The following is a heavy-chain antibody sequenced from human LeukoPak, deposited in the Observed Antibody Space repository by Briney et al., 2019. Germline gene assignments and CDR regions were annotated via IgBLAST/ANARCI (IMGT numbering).Heavy chain of an antibody. D-gene: IGHD3-10*01. J-gene: IGHJ4*02. CDR3: ASGVRGVIVGARIDY. CDR1: GFTFSSYA. Sequence: GRSLRLSCAASGFTFSSYAMHWVRQAPGKGLEWVAVISYDGSNKYYADSVKGRFTISRDNSKNTLYLQMNGLRAEDTAVYYCASGVRGVIVGARIDYWGQGTLVTVSS. CDR2: ISYDGSNK. V-gene: IGHV3-30*04.